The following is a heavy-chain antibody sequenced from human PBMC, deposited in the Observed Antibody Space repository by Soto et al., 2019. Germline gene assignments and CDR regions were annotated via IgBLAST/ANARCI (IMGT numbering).Heavy chain of an antibody. Sequence: SETLSLTCSVSGGSISSYYWNWIRQPPGKGLEWIAHIYYSGTTYYNPSLKSRVTISVDTSKNQFSLKLSSVTAADTAVYYCARSISVAMDFWGQGSLVTVSS. CDR2: IYYSGTT. J-gene: IGHJ4*02. CDR1: GGSISSYY. D-gene: IGHD6-19*01. CDR3: ARSISVAMDF. V-gene: IGHV4-59*04.